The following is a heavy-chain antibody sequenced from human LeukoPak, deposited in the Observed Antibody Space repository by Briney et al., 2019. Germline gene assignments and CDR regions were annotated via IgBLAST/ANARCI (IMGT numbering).Heavy chain of an antibody. V-gene: IGHV3-74*01. CDR3: ARDPNYDSSGYPFDY. Sequence: PGGSLRLSCAASGFTFSRYRMHWVRQAPGKGLVWVSRINSDGSFTTYADSVEGRFTISRDNAKNTLYLQMNSLRADDTAVYYCARDPNYDSSGYPFDYWGQGTLVTVSS. CDR1: GFTFSRYR. D-gene: IGHD3-22*01. J-gene: IGHJ4*02. CDR2: INSDGSFT.